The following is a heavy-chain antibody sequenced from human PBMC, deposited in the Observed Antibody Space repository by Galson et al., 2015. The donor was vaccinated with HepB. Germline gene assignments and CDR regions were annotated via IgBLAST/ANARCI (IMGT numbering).Heavy chain of an antibody. Sequence: SVKVSCKASGGTFSSYAISWVRQAPGQGLEWMGGIIPIFGTASYAQKFQGRVTITADESTSTAYMELSSLRSEDTAVYYCARASRIAVAGFDYWGQGTLVTVSS. CDR1: GGTFSSYA. CDR2: IIPIFGTA. J-gene: IGHJ4*02. V-gene: IGHV1-69*13. CDR3: ARASRIAVAGFDY. D-gene: IGHD6-19*01.